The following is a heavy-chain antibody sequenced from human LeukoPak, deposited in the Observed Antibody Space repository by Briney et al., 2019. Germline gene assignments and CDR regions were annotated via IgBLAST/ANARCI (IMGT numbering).Heavy chain of an antibody. D-gene: IGHD6-19*01. V-gene: IGHV4-59*01. J-gene: IGHJ4*02. CDR2: IYYSGTT. CDR1: GGSFSGYY. Sequence: SETLSLTCAVYGGSFSGYYWSWIRQPPGKGLEWIGYIYYSGTTNYNPSLKSRVSMSVDTSKNQFSLKLSSVTAADTAVYYCARGQWLADYWGQGTLVTVSS. CDR3: ARGQWLADY.